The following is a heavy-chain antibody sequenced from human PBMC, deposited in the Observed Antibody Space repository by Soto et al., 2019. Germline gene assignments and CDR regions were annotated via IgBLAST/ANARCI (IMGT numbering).Heavy chain of an antibody. Sequence: ASVKVSCKASGYTFTSYYMHWVRQAPGQGLEWMGIINPSGGSTSYAQKFQGRVTMTRDTSTSTVYMELSSLRSEDTAVYYCAIIAAAGTVFDYWGQGTLVIVSS. CDR3: AIIAAAGTVFDY. V-gene: IGHV1-46*03. CDR2: INPSGGST. J-gene: IGHJ4*02. CDR1: GYTFTSYY. D-gene: IGHD6-13*01.